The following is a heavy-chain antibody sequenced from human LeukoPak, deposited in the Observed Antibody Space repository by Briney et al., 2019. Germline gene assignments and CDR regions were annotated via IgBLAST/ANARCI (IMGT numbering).Heavy chain of an antibody. J-gene: IGHJ5*02. CDR2: IYTSGST. Sequence: SETLSLTCTVSGGSISSYYWSWIRQPAGKGLEWIGRIYTSGSTNYNPSLKSRVTMSVDTSKNQFSLKLSSVTAADTAVYYCARDVPGIAAAGTSWFDPWGQGTLVTVSS. CDR3: ARDVPGIAAAGTSWFDP. D-gene: IGHD6-13*01. CDR1: GGSISSYY. V-gene: IGHV4-4*07.